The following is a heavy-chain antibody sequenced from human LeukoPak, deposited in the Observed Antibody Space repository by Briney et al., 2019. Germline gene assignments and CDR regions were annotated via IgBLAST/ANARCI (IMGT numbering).Heavy chain of an antibody. CDR2: IYYSGST. Sequence: KPSETLSLTCTVSGGSISSYYWSWIRQPPGKGLEWIGYIYYSGSTNYNPSLKSRVTISVDTSKNQFSLKLSSVTAADTAVYYCARDPGIASEGTVGYFDSWGQGTLVTVSS. CDR1: GGSISSYY. V-gene: IGHV4-59*01. D-gene: IGHD6-13*01. J-gene: IGHJ4*02. CDR3: ARDPGIASEGTVGYFDS.